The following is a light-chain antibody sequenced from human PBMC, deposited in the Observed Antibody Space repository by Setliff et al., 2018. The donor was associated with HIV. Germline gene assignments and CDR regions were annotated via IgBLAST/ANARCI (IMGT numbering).Light chain of an antibody. CDR1: SSDVGAYNY. J-gene: IGLJ1*01. CDR2: EVN. Sequence: QSALTQPPSASGSPGQSVTISCTGTSSDVGAYNYVSWYQQHPGKAPKLMIYEVNKRPSGVPDRFSGSKSGTSASLAITGLQAEDEADYYCQSYDSSLGLVFGTGTKVTVL. V-gene: IGLV2-8*01. CDR3: QSYDSSLGLV.